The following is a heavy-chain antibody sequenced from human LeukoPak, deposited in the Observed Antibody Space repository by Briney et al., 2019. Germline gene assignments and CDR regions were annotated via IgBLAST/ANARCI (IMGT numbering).Heavy chain of an antibody. J-gene: IGHJ3*02. CDR3: AREEYSSGSRDAFDI. CDR2: IIPIFGTA. CDR1: GGTFSSYA. V-gene: IGHV1-69*13. Sequence: SVKVSCKASGGTFSSYAISWVRQAPGQGLEWMGGIIPIFGTANYAQKFQGRVTITADESTSTAYMELSSLRSEDTAVYYCAREEYSSGSRDAFDIWGQGTMVTVSS. D-gene: IGHD6-19*01.